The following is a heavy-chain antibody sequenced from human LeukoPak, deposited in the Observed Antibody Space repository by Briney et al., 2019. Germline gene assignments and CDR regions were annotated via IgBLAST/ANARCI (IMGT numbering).Heavy chain of an antibody. CDR3: ARMEGSGSPYDY. J-gene: IGHJ4*02. V-gene: IGHV4-38-2*02. D-gene: IGHD3-10*01. CDR1: GYFIRSGFY. CDR2: IYYSGST. Sequence: SETLSLTCTVSGYFIRSGFYWGWIRPPPGKGLEWIGSIYYSGSTYYNPSLKSRVTISVDTSKNQFSLKLRSVTAADTAVYYCARMEGSGSPYDYWGQGTLVTVSS.